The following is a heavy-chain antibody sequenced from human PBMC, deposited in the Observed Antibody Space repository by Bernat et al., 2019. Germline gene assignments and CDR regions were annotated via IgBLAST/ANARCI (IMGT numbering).Heavy chain of an antibody. D-gene: IGHD3-10*02. CDR2: IYSGGST. V-gene: IGHV3-66*02. CDR1: GFTVSSDY. CDR3: ARMRGGTGPMFYAFDI. J-gene: IGHJ3*02. Sequence: EVQLVESGGGLVQPGGSLRLSYAASGFTVSSDYMNWVRQAPGKGLEWVLIIYSGGSTYYADSVMGRFTISRDNSKNTLYLQMHSLRVEDTAVYYCARMRGGTGPMFYAFDIWGQGTMVTVSS.